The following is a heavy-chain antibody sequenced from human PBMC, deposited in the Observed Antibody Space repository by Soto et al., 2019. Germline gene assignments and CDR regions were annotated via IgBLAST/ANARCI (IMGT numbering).Heavy chain of an antibody. J-gene: IGHJ5*02. Sequence: GESLKVSCKASGYTFTSYGISWVRQAPGQGLEWMGWISAYNGNTNYAQKLQGRVTMTTDTSTSTAYMELRSLRSDDTAVYYCARDWGTYYYDSSGYGSNWFDPWGQGTLVTVSS. D-gene: IGHD3-22*01. CDR2: ISAYNGNT. V-gene: IGHV1-18*01. CDR3: ARDWGTYYYDSSGYGSNWFDP. CDR1: GYTFTSYG.